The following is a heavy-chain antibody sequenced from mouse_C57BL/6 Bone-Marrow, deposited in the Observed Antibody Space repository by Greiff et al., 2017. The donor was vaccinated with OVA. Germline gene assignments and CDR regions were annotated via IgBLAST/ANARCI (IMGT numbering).Heavy chain of an antibody. CDR3: ARRGDYDHYAMDY. CDR2: ISNLAYSI. CDR1: GFTFSDYG. D-gene: IGHD2-4*01. V-gene: IGHV5-15*01. J-gene: IGHJ4*01. Sequence: EVQGVESGGGLVQPGGSLKLSCAASGFTFSDYGMAWVRQAPRKGPEWVAFISNLAYSIYYADTVTGRFTISRENAKNTLYLEMSSLRSEDTAMYYCARRGDYDHYAMDYWGQGTSVTVSS.